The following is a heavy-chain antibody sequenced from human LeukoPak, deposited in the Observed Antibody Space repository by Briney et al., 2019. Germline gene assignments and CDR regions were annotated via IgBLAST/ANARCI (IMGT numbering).Heavy chain of an antibody. CDR2: INHSGST. J-gene: IGHJ4*02. V-gene: IGHV4-34*01. D-gene: IGHD6-13*01. CDR3: ARVGQQLVTRY. Sequence: SETLSLTCAVYGGSFSGYYWSWIRQPPGKGLEWIGEINHSGSTNYNPSLKSRVTISVDTSKNQFSLKLSSVTAADTAVYYCARVGQQLVTRYWGQRTLVTVSS. CDR1: GGSFSGYY.